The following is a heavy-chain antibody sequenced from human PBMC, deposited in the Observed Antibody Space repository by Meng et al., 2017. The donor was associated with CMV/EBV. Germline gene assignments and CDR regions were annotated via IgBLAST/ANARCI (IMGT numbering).Heavy chain of an antibody. CDR2: MNPNSGNT. CDR1: GYSFTSYD. Sequence: ASLKVSCRASGYSFTSYDINWVRQATGQGLEWMGWMNPNSGNTGYAQKFQGRVTMTGNTSISTAYMELSSLRSEDTAVYYCARGPYCSSTSCYVAFVYYYYYGMDVWGQGTTVTVSS. D-gene: IGHD2-2*01. V-gene: IGHV1-8*01. CDR3: ARGPYCSSTSCYVAFVYYYYYGMDV. J-gene: IGHJ6*02.